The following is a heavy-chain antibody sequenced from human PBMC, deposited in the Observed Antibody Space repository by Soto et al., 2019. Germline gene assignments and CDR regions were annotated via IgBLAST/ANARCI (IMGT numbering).Heavy chain of an antibody. D-gene: IGHD2-21*02. CDR1: GESISSSSYY. CDR2: IYYSGRT. V-gene: IGHV4-39*01. J-gene: IGHJ4*02. Sequence: PSETLSLTCIVSGESISSSSYYWGWIRQPPGKGLEWIGSIYYSGRTYYNPSFKSRVTISIDTSKNQFSLKLSSVTATDTAVYYCARQRTTVVTQAYFDHWGQGALDTSPQ. CDR3: ARQRTTVVTQAYFDH.